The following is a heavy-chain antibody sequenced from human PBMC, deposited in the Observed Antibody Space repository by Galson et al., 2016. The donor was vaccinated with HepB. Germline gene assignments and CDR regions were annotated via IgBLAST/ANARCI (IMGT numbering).Heavy chain of an antibody. D-gene: IGHD4-17*01. V-gene: IGHV3-30*18. CDR1: GFTFRSYG. Sequence: SLRLSCAASGFTFRSYGMHWVRQAPGKGLEWVAATSFDGRNKYYADSVKGRFTLSRDSSKNTLYLQMNSLRAEDTAVYYCAKTVRMTTVTGFDYWGQGTLVTVSS. CDR3: AKTVRMTTVTGFDY. J-gene: IGHJ4*02. CDR2: TSFDGRNK.